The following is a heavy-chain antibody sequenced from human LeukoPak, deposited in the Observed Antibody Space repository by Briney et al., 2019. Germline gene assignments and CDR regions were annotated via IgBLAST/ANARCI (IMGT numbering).Heavy chain of an antibody. V-gene: IGHV3-9*01. CDR3: ARAGEDTAMVVYYYGMDV. CDR2: ISWNSGSI. CDR1: GFTFDDYA. J-gene: IGHJ6*02. D-gene: IGHD5-18*01. Sequence: GRSLRLSCAASGFTFDDYAMHWVRQAPGKGLEWVSGISWNSGSIGYADSVKGRFTISRDNAKNSLYLQMNSLRAEDTAVYYCARAGEDTAMVVYYYGMDVWGQGTTVTVSS.